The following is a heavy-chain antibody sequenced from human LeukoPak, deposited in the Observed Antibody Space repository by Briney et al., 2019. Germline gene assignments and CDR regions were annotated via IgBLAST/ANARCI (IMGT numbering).Heavy chain of an antibody. Sequence: GGSLRLSCAASGFTFSSYSMNWVRQAPGKGLEWVSSISSSSSCIYYADSVKGRFTISRDNAKNSLYLQMNSLRAEDTAVYYCAGIVGATHAFDIWGQGTMVTVSS. J-gene: IGHJ3*02. CDR1: GFTFSSYS. CDR2: ISSSSSCI. D-gene: IGHD1-26*01. CDR3: AGIVGATHAFDI. V-gene: IGHV3-21*01.